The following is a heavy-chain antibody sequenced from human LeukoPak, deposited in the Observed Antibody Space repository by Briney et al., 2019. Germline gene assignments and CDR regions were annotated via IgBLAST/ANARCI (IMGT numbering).Heavy chain of an antibody. CDR1: GFTFSGFA. CDR2: ISGSGYNT. J-gene: IGHJ6*01. CDR3: AKMKGHPLPKYYMDV. Sequence: QPGGSLRLSCAASGFTFSGFAMSWVRRTPGKGLEWVSGISGSGYNTPYANPVKGRFTISRDNSKNTLYLEMNSLRAEDTAIYYCAKMKGHPLPKYYMDVWGQGTTVTVSS. V-gene: IGHV3-23*01. D-gene: IGHD1-26*01.